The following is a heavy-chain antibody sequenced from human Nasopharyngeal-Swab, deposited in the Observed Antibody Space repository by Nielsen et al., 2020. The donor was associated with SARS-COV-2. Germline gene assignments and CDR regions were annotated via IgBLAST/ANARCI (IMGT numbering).Heavy chain of an antibody. CDR1: GFTFSSYA. CDR3: ASGHGVWFGEPDNWFDP. J-gene: IGHJ5*02. Sequence: GESLKISCAASGFTFSSYAMSWVRQAPGKGLEWVSAISGSGGSTYYADSVKGRFTISRDNSKNTLYLQMNSLRAEDTAVYYCASGHGVWFGEPDNWFDPWGQGTLVTVSS. D-gene: IGHD3-10*01. CDR2: ISGSGGST. V-gene: IGHV3-23*01.